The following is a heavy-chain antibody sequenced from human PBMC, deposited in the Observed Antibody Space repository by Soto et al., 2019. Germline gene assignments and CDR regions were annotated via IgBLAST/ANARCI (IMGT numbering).Heavy chain of an antibody. V-gene: IGHV3-30*18. Sequence: GGSLRLSCATSGFTFSTYGMHWVRQAPGKGLEWVALISFDGSRIFYSDSVKGRFTISRDNSENTLYLQMNSLRAEDTAVYCCAKFRYYDSSGYYPYDAFDIWGQGTMVTVSS. J-gene: IGHJ3*02. CDR3: AKFRYYDSSGYYPYDAFDI. D-gene: IGHD3-22*01. CDR2: ISFDGSRI. CDR1: GFTFSTYG.